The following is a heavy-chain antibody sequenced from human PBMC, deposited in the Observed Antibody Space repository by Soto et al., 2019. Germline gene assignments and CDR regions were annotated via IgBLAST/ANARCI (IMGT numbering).Heavy chain of an antibody. J-gene: IGHJ5*02. Sequence: SETLSLTCTVSGGSISSSSYYWGWIRQPPGKGLEWSGSIYYRGSTYYNPSLKSRVTISVDTSKNPFSLKLSPVTAADTPVYHCAKRRVWFDPWGQGTLVTASS. CDR1: GGSISSSSYY. CDR2: IYYRGST. CDR3: AKRRVWFDP. V-gene: IGHV4-39*01.